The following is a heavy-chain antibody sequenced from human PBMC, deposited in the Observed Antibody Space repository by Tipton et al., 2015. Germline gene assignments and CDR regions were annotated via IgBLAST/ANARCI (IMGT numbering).Heavy chain of an antibody. V-gene: IGHV4-59*01. D-gene: IGHD5-24*01. CDR3: ATLVDGYSRIP. Sequence: PGLVKPSETLSLTCTVSGDSLSTYYWSWIRQSPGKGLEWIGYIYYNGNTKYNPSLKGRVTILVDTSKNQFSLKVNSVTAADTAVYYCATLVDGYSRIPWGQGTRVTVSS. CDR1: GDSLSTYY. CDR2: IYYNGNT. J-gene: IGHJ5*02.